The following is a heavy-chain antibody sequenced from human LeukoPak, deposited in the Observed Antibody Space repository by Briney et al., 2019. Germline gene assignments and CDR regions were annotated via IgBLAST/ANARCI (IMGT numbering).Heavy chain of an antibody. CDR1: GGTFSSYA. CDR3: ARDQGYCSSTSCLYSSSSSKVAFDI. D-gene: IGHD2-2*01. J-gene: IGHJ3*02. V-gene: IGHV1-69*01. CDR2: IIPIFGTA. Sequence: SVKVSCKASGGTFSSYAISWVRQAPGQGLEWMGGIIPIFGTASYAQKFQGRVTITADESTSTAYMELSSLRSEDTAVYYCARDQGYCSSTSCLYSSSSSKVAFDIWGQGTMVTVSS.